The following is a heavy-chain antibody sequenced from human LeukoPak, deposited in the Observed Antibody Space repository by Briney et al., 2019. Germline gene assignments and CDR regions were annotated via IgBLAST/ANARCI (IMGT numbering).Heavy chain of an antibody. CDR2: TYISGST. D-gene: IGHD2-2*01. CDR1: GGSISSYY. CDR3: ARHVPMDV. Sequence: SETLSLTCTVSGGSISSYYWSWIRQPPGKGLEWIGYTYISGSTNYNPSLKSRVTISVDTSKNQFSLKLSSVTAADTAVYYCARHVPMDVWGKGTTVTVSS. V-gene: IGHV4-4*09. J-gene: IGHJ6*03.